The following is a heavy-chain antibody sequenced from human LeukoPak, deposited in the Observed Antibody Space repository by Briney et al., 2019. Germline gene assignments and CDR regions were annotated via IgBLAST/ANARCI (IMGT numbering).Heavy chain of an antibody. CDR3: ARGVSWTFDN. J-gene: IGHJ4*02. D-gene: IGHD6-13*01. V-gene: IGHV3-7*04. Sequence: GGSLRLSCAVSGFTFSTYWMSWVRQAPGKGLEWVANIKQDGSEKYYVDSVKGRFTVSRDNAKNSLSLQMNILRVEDTAVYYCARGVSWTFDNWGRGALVTVSS. CDR1: GFTFSTYW. CDR2: IKQDGSEK.